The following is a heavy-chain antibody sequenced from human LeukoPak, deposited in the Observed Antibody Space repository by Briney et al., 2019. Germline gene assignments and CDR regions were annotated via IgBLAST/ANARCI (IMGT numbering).Heavy chain of an antibody. CDR1: GGTFSSYA. D-gene: IGHD6-13*01. Sequence: SVKVSCKASGGTFSSYAISWVRQAPGQGLKWMGRIIPILGIANYAQKFQGRVTITADKSTSTAYMELSSLRSEDTAVYYCARDRYSSSWTIDYWGQGTLVTVSS. J-gene: IGHJ4*02. CDR2: IIPILGIA. CDR3: ARDRYSSSWTIDY. V-gene: IGHV1-69*04.